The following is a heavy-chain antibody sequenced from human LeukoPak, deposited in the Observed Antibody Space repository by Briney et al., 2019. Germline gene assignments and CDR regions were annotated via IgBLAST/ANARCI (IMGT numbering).Heavy chain of an antibody. CDR3: ARMNCSRTSCHDSTGALFDY. CDR2: ISYDGSNK. CDR1: GFTFSSYA. J-gene: IGHJ4*02. D-gene: IGHD2-2*01. Sequence: PGGSLRLSCAASGFTFSSYAMHWVRQAPGKGLEWVAVISYDGSNKYYVDSVKGRFTISRDNAKDTLYLQMNSLRAEDTAVYYCARMNCSRTSCHDSTGALFDYWGQGTLVTVSS. V-gene: IGHV3-30*04.